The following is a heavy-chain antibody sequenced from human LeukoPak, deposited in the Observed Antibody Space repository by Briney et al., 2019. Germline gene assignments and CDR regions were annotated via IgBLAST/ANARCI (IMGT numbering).Heavy chain of an antibody. J-gene: IGHJ5*02. Sequence: SGPTLVNPTQTLTLTCTFSGFSLSTSGVGVGWIRQPPGKALEWLALIYWNEDKRYSPSLKSRLTITKDTSKNQVVLTMTNMDPVDTATYYCARKRSLRYFDWLSQYNWFDPWGQGTLVTVSS. CDR1: GFSLSTSGVG. D-gene: IGHD3-9*01. CDR3: ARKRSLRYFDWLSQYNWFDP. V-gene: IGHV2-5*01. CDR2: IYWNEDK.